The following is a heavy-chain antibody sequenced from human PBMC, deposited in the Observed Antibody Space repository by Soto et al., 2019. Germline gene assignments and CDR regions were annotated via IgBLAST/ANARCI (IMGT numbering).Heavy chain of an antibody. D-gene: IGHD3-3*01. CDR3: ASSHLTPTHDFWNPPGFDY. V-gene: IGHV5-51*01. Sequence: PGESQRISCKGSGYSFSGYWIGWVRQMPGKGLEWVGIIYPGDSDTRYSPSFQGQVTISADKSISTAYLQWSSLKASDTAMYYCASSHLTPTHDFWNPPGFDYWGQGTLVTVSS. CDR1: GYSFSGYW. J-gene: IGHJ4*02. CDR2: IYPGDSDT.